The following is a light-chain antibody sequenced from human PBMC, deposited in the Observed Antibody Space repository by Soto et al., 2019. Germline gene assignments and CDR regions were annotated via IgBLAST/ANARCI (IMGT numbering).Light chain of an antibody. CDR3: QHYGYSQWT. V-gene: IGKV3-20*01. CDR2: GVY. J-gene: IGKJ1*01. CDR1: QTGNNNY. Sequence: IVLTQSPVTLSLSPGERATLSCRSSQTGNNNYLAWYQHKSGQAPRLLIYGVYTRASGIPDRFSGSGSGTEFTLTITRLEPEDSAVYFCQHYGYSQWTFGQGTKVDIK.